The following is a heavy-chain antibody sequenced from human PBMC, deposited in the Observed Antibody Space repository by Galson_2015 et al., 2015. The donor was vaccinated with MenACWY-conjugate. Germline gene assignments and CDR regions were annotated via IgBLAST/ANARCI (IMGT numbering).Heavy chain of an antibody. J-gene: IGHJ4*02. CDR2: MSAYNGKT. CDR1: GYTFGCYG. CDR3: ARDEDDRYRPFEY. D-gene: IGHD5-12*01. V-gene: IGHV1-18*01. Sequence: SVKVSCKAYGYTFGCYGFSWVRQAPGQGLEWMGWMSAYNGKTKNAEKVQGSVTMTTDPSTRRAYMELRSLRSDDTAVYYCARDEDDRYRPFEYWGQGTLVTVSS.